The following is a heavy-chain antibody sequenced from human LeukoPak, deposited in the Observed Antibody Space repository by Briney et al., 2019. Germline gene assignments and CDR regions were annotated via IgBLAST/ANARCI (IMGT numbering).Heavy chain of an antibody. CDR2: ISGSGGST. V-gene: IGHV3-23*01. J-gene: IGHJ3*02. CDR1: GFTFSSYA. Sequence: GGSLRLSCAASGFTFSSYAMSWVRQAPGKGLEWVSAISGSGGSTYYADSVKGRFTISRDNSKNTLYLQMNSLRAEDTAVYYCAKARIEYSSSSHAFDIWGQGTMVTVSS. D-gene: IGHD6-6*01. CDR3: AKARIEYSSSSHAFDI.